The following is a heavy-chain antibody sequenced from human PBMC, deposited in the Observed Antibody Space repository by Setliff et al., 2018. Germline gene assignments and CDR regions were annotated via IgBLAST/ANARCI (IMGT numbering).Heavy chain of an antibody. CDR3: AREGRSSTRGWYMDA. CDR1: GGSVTSHY. D-gene: IGHD2-2*01. V-gene: IGHV4-59*02. Sequence: SETLSLTCAVSGGSVTSHYWSWIRQPPGKGLEWTATVYHRGSTDYKPSLKSRATISVDTSKNQFSLKLTSMTAADTAVYFCAREGRSSTRGWYMDAWGKGTSVTVSS. CDR2: VYHRGST. J-gene: IGHJ6*03.